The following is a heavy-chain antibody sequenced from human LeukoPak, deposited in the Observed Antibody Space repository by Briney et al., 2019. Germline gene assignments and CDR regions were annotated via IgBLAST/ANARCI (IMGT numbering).Heavy chain of an antibody. D-gene: IGHD2/OR15-2a*01. V-gene: IGHV3-30*04. J-gene: IGHJ4*02. CDR3: AKDAWRNREFDF. CDR2: ISYDGSNK. Sequence: GGSLRLSCAASGFTFSSYAMHWVRQAPGKGLEWLALISYDGSNKYYAESVKGRFTISRDNSKNTLYLQMSSLRAEDTAVYYCAKDAWRNREFDFWGQGALVTVSS. CDR1: GFTFSSYA.